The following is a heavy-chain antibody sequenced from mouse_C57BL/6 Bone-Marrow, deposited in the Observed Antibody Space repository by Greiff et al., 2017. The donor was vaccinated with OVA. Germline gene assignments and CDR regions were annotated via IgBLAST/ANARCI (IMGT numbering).Heavy chain of an antibody. CDR3: AITAMDY. CDR2: IYPGSGNT. V-gene: IGHV1-66*01. Sequence: QVQLKESGPELVKPGASVKISCKASGYSFTSYYIHWVKQRPGQGLEWIGWIYPGSGNTKYNEKFKGKATLTADTSSSTAYMQLSSLTSEDSAVYYCAITAMDYWGQGTSVTVSS. CDR1: GYSFTSYY. J-gene: IGHJ4*01.